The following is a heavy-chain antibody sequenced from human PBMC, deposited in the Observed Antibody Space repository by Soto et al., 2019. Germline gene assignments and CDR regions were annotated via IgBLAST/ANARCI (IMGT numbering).Heavy chain of an antibody. CDR2: ISSSGASM. CDR3: ARGGFNYDN. Sequence: QVKLVQSGGGLVKPGGSVRLSCAASGFTFSSSYMSWIRQAPGKGLEWVSYISSSGASMYYADSVKGRFTISRDNANNSLYLQMNGLRAEDTAVYYCARGGFNYDNWGEGTLVTVTS. D-gene: IGHD3-22*01. J-gene: IGHJ4*02. CDR1: GFTFSSSY. V-gene: IGHV3-11*01.